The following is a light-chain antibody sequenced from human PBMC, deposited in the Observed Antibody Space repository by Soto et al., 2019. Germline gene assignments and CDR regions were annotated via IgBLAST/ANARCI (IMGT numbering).Light chain of an antibody. CDR3: SSYKTGRTLV. CDR2: EVS. V-gene: IGLV2-14*01. CDR1: SSDVGGYNY. J-gene: IGLJ1*01. Sequence: QSVLTQPASVSGSPGQPITISCTGTSSDVGGYNYVSWYQHHPGKAPKVMIYEVSNRPSGISNRFSGSKSGNTASLTISGLQAEDEADYYCSSYKTGRTLVFGTGTKVTVL.